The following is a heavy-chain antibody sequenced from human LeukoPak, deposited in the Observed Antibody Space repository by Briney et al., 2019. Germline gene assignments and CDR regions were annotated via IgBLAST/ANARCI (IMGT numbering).Heavy chain of an antibody. V-gene: IGHV3-23*01. CDR3: AKQLLGIAVAGTAY. Sequence: GGSLRLSCAASGFTFSSYAMSWVRQAPGKGLEWVSTISGSGGSTYYADSVKGRFTFFRDNSKNTLYLQMNSLRAEDTAVYYCAKQLLGIAVAGTAYWGQGTLVTVSS. CDR1: GFTFSSYA. CDR2: ISGSGGST. D-gene: IGHD6-19*01. J-gene: IGHJ4*02.